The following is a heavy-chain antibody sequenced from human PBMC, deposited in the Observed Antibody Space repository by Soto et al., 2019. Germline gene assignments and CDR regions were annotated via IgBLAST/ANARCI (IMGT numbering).Heavy chain of an antibody. V-gene: IGHV3-33*01. CDR2: IWYDGSNK. D-gene: IGHD3-3*01. J-gene: IGHJ6*03. CDR3: ARQHGAFTLRFLEWLSYYMDV. Sequence: QVQLVESGGGVVQPGRSLRLSCAASGFTFSSYGMHWVRQAPGKGLEWVAVIWYDGSNKYYADSVKGRFTISRDNSKNTLFLQMNSLRAEDTAVYYCARQHGAFTLRFLEWLSYYMDVWGKGTTVTVSS. CDR1: GFTFSSYG.